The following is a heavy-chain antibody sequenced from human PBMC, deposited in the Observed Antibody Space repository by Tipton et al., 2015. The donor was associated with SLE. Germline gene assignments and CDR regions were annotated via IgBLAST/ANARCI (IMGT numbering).Heavy chain of an antibody. J-gene: IGHJ4*02. CDR2: VNHSGST. V-gene: IGHV4-34*01. D-gene: IGHD3-3*01. CDR3: ARCTIFGVVRGSFDS. CDR1: GGSFSDYF. Sequence: TLSHTCAVYGGSFSDYFWTWIRQSPGKGLEWIGDVNHSGSTDYHPSLKGRVTMSVGTSKNQFSLKLTSVTAADTALYYCARCTIFGVVRGSFDSWGQGTLVTVS.